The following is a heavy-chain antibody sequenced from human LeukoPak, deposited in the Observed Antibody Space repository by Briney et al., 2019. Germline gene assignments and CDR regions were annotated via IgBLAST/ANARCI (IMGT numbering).Heavy chain of an antibody. CDR3: ARESIVAGHFEY. Sequence: PGGSLRLSCAPSGVTFSNYEMNWVRQAPGKGGGWVSYISSSASTIYYADSVKGRFAISRDNAKNSLYLQMNSLRAEDTAAYYCARESIVAGHFEYWGQGTLVTVSS. CDR1: GVTFSNYE. D-gene: IGHD6-19*01. CDR2: ISSSASTI. J-gene: IGHJ4*02. V-gene: IGHV3-48*03.